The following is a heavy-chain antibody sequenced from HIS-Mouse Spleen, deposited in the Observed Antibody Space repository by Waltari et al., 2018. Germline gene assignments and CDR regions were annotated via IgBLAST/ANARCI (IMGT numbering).Heavy chain of an antibody. CDR1: GYTFTAYY. V-gene: IGHV1-2*02. CDR2: INPNRGGT. D-gene: IGHD6-19*01. Sequence: QVQLVQSGAEVKKPGASVKVSCKASGYTFTAYYMHWVRQAPGQGLEWRGWINPNRGGTKYAQKFQGRVTMTRDTSISTAYMELSRLGSDDTAVYYCARAAIGWTPRADPWGQGTLVTVSS. J-gene: IGHJ5*02. CDR3: ARAAIGWTPRADP.